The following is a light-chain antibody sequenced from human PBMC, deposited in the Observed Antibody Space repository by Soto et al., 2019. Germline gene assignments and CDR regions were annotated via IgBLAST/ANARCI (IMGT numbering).Light chain of an antibody. J-gene: IGKJ1*01. CDR3: LKHNTAPWT. CDR1: QGIDNF. CDR2: SAS. Sequence: DIQMTQSPSSLSASVGDRVTITCRASQGIDNFLAWFQQRRGKVPQLLVYSASTLESGVPSRFSASGSGTDFTLTISSLQPEDVATYYCLKHNTAPWTFGHGTKVEIK. V-gene: IGKV1-27*01.